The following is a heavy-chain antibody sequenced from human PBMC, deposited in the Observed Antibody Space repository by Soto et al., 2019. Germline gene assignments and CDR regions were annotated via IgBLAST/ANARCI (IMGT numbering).Heavy chain of an antibody. CDR3: ARGPRLVVVPAGLGNWFDP. Sequence: PGESLKISCKGSGYSFTTSRIGWVRQMPGKGLEWIGIIFPDDSDTRYSPSFQGHVTISVDKSISTAYLQWSGLKASDTAMYYCARGPRLVVVPAGLGNWFDPWGQGTLVTVSS. D-gene: IGHD2-2*01. J-gene: IGHJ5*02. CDR2: IFPDDSDT. CDR1: GYSFTTSR. V-gene: IGHV5-51*01.